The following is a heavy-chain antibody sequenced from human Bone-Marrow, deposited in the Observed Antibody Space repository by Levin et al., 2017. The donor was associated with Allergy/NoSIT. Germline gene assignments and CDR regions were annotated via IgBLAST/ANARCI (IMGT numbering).Heavy chain of an antibody. J-gene: IGHJ4*02. CDR3: ARDSETSTWSWFDY. D-gene: IGHD6-13*01. CDR1: GDSIDRGEHY. Sequence: KASETLSLTCNVFGDSIDRGEHYWSWLRQRPGKGLEWLGFVSYSGTTNTNPSLHSQLRISVDTSKNKFFLRLYSVTAADTAVYYCARDSETSTWSWFDYWGQGAQVTVSS. V-gene: IGHV4-31*01. CDR2: VSYSGTT.